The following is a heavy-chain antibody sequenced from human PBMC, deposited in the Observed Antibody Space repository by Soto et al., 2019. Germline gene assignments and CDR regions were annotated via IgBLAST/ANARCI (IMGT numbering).Heavy chain of an antibody. V-gene: IGHV3-30*18. Sequence: QVQLVESGGGVVQPGRSLRLSCAASGFTFSSYGMHWVRQAPGKGLEWVAVISDDGSNKYYADSVKGRFTISRDNSKNTLYLQMNSLRAEDTAVYYCAKDDSRDQYSTPYYYYYGMDVWGQGTTVTVSS. J-gene: IGHJ6*02. CDR1: GFTFSSYG. D-gene: IGHD6-6*01. CDR3: AKDDSRDQYSTPYYYYYGMDV. CDR2: ISDDGSNK.